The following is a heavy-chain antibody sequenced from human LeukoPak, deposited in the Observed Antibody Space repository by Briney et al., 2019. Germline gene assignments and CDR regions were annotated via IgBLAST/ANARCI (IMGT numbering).Heavy chain of an antibody. V-gene: IGHV4-34*01. CDR3: ARARTGYSSSWYMSWFDP. CDR1: GGSFSGYY. CDR2: INHSGST. J-gene: IGHJ5*02. D-gene: IGHD6-13*01. Sequence: SETLSLTCAVYGGSFSGYYWSWVRQPPGKGLEWIGEINHSGSTNYNPSLKSRVTISVDTSKYQFSLKLSSVTAADTAVYYCARARTGYSSSWYMSWFDPWGQGTLVTVSS.